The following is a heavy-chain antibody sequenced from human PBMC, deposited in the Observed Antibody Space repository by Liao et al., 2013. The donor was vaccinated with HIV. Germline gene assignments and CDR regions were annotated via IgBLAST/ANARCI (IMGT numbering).Heavy chain of an antibody. CDR3: ARGRGQTYYYGSRSYGRSRWFDR. Sequence: QLQLQESGPGLVKPSETLSLTCAVDGASLRGYYWGWIRQSPGQGLEWIGEIKQSGSTKYNPSLKSRVTISVDTSKNQFSLKLTSVTAADTAVYYCARGRGQTYYYGSRSYGRSRWFDRWGQGTLVTVSS. V-gene: IGHV4-34*10. CDR1: GASLRGYY. CDR2: IKQSGST. J-gene: IGHJ5*02. D-gene: IGHD3-10*01.